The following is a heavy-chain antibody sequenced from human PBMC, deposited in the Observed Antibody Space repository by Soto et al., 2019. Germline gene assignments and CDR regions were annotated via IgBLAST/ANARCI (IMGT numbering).Heavy chain of an antibody. Sequence: ASVKVSCKASGYTFTTYGISWVRQAPGQGLEWMGWISCYNGNTNYAQKVQGRVTMTTDTSTSTVYMELRSLRSDDTAVYYCALASVVTTYLDYWGQGTLVTVSS. CDR2: ISCYNGNT. J-gene: IGHJ4*02. CDR1: GYTFTTYG. V-gene: IGHV1-18*01. D-gene: IGHD2-21*02. CDR3: ALASVVTTYLDY.